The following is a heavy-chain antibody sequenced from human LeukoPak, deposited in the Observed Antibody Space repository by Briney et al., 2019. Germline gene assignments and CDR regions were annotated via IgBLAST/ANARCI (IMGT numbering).Heavy chain of an antibody. CDR3: ARESGESPMDV. CDR1: GGSISSGDYY. CDR2: IYYSGST. V-gene: IGHV4-30-4*01. J-gene: IGHJ6*02. Sequence: PSETLSLTCTVSGGSISSGDYYWSWIRQPPGKGLEWIGYIYYSGSTYYNPSLKSRVTISVDTSKNQFSLKLSSVTAADTAVYYCARESGESPMDVWGQGTTVTVSS. D-gene: IGHD3-10*01.